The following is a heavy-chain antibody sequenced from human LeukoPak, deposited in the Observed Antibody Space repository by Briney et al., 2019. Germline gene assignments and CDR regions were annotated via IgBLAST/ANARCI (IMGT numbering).Heavy chain of an antibody. CDR3: ARDLYPSGGSWSPGWFDP. CDR2: IYHSGTT. D-gene: IGHD2-15*01. CDR1: GCSISSGYY. Sequence: SETLSLTCTVSGCSISSGYYWGWIRQPPGKGLEGIGIIYHSGTTYYNPSLKSRVTISVDTSKNQFSLKLRSVTAADTAVYYCARDLYPSGGSWSPGWFDPWGQGTLVTVSS. J-gene: IGHJ5*02. V-gene: IGHV4-38-2*02.